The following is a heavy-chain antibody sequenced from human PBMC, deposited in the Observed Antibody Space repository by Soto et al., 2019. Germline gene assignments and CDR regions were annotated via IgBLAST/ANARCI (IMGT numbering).Heavy chain of an antibody. V-gene: IGHV3-23*01. J-gene: IGHJ6*03. CDR3: AKDGRRRVPAAPSYYYMDV. Sequence: GGSLRLSCAASGFTFSSYAMSWVRQAPGKGLEWVSAISGSGGSTYYADSVKGRFTISRDNSKNTLYLQMNSLRAEDTAVYYCAKDGRRRVPAAPSYYYMDVWGKGTTVTVSS. CDR1: GFTFSSYA. D-gene: IGHD2-2*01. CDR2: ISGSGGST.